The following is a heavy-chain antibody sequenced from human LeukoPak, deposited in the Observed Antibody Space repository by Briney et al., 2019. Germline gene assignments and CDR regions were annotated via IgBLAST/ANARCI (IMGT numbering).Heavy chain of an antibody. J-gene: IGHJ4*02. CDR1: GFTFSDSA. CDR3: TTSPDPGDY. V-gene: IGHV3-73*01. CDR2: IRSKANSYAT. Sequence: PGGSLRLSCAASGFTFSDSAIHWVRQASGKGLEWVGRIRSKANSYATAYAASVKGRFTTSRDDSKNTAYLQMNSLRTEDTAVYYCTTSPDPGDYWGQGTLVTVSS. D-gene: IGHD3-10*01.